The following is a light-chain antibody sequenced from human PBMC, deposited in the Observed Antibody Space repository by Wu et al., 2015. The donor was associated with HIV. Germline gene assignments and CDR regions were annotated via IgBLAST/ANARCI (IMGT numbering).Light chain of an antibody. J-gene: IGKJ2*03. Sequence: EIVMTQSPATLSVSPGEEVTLSCRASQSVSSYLAWYQQTPGQAPRLLIYGASTRATGVPARFSGSGSGTQFTLTITNVQSADSAVYYCQQYNNWPPYSFGQGTKLEIK. CDR2: GAS. V-gene: IGKV3-15*01. CDR3: QQYNNWPPYS. CDR1: QSVSSY.